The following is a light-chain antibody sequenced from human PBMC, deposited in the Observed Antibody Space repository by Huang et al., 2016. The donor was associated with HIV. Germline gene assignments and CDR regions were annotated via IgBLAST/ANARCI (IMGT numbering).Light chain of an antibody. V-gene: IGKV1-33*01. CDR2: DAS. CDR3: QQYDNLHT. Sequence: DIQMTQSPSSLSASVGDRVTITCQTSQDISNYLNLYQQKPGKAPKLLSYDASNLETGVPSRFSGSRSGTHFTFTINNLQPEDIATYDCQQYDNLHTFGQGTKLEIK. CDR1: QDISNY. J-gene: IGKJ2*01.